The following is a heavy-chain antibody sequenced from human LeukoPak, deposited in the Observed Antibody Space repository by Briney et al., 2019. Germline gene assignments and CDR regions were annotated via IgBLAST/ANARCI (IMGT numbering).Heavy chain of an antibody. J-gene: IGHJ6*04. CDR1: GFTFSGSA. Sequence: GGSLRLSCAASGFTFSGSAMHWVRQASGKGLEWVGRIRSKANSYATAYAASVKGRFTISRDDSKDTAYLQMNSLKTEDTAVYYCTRNGQTYYYYGMDVWGKGTTVTVSS. CDR3: TRNGQTYYYYGMDV. V-gene: IGHV3-73*01. D-gene: IGHD2-8*01. CDR2: IRSKANSYAT.